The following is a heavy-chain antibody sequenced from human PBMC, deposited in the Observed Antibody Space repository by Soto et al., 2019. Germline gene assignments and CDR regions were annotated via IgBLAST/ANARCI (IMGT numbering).Heavy chain of an antibody. Sequence: QVQLVQSGAEVRKPGASVNISCRASGFSFSDNLINWVRQAPGQSLEWMGWINPDNGNTRYSQPFQSRVTISRHSSASIAYVEVSDLTSEDTAVYYCARDILSVGPCANDAFDVWGQGTMVTVSS. CDR2: INPDNGNT. V-gene: IGHV1-3*01. CDR1: GFSFSDNL. J-gene: IGHJ3*01. D-gene: IGHD2-8*02. CDR3: ARDILSVGPCANDAFDV.